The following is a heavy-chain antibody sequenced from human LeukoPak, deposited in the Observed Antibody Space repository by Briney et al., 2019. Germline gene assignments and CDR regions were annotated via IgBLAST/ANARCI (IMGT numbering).Heavy chain of an antibody. D-gene: IGHD2-2*01. J-gene: IGHJ4*02. CDR3: ARGLAP. V-gene: IGHV3-48*03. CDR1: GFTFSSYD. Sequence: GGSLSLSCVASGFTFSSYDMNWVRQAPGKGLEWVSYISYSGSTIYYADSVKGRFTISRDNAKNSLYLQMNSLRDEDTAVYYCARGLAPGGQGTLATVSS. CDR2: ISYSGSTI.